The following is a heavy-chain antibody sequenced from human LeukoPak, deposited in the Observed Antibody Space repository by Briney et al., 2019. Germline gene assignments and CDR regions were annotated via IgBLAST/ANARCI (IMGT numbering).Heavy chain of an antibody. V-gene: IGHV3-7*05. CDR3: ARVGVYGDSFDI. CDR2: IKEDGSEK. CDR1: GFTFSRNW. Sequence: PGGSLRLSCAASGFTFSRNWVSWLRQAPGKGLEWVANIKEDGSEKHYADSVMGRFTISRDNSKNSLYLEMNNLRAEDTALYYCARVGVYGDSFDIWGQGTMVTVSS. D-gene: IGHD2-8*01. J-gene: IGHJ3*02.